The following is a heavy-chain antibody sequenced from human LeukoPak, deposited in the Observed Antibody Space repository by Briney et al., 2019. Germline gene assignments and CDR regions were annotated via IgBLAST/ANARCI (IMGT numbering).Heavy chain of an antibody. Sequence: PGGSLRLSCAASGFTFDDYAMHWVRQAPGKGLEWVSGISWNSGSIGYADSVKGRFTSSRDNAKNTLYLQMNSLRAEDTALYYCARGFIGPDYWGQGTLVTVSS. V-gene: IGHV3-9*01. CDR3: ARGFIGPDY. J-gene: IGHJ4*02. CDR1: GFTFDDYA. D-gene: IGHD3/OR15-3a*01. CDR2: ISWNSGSI.